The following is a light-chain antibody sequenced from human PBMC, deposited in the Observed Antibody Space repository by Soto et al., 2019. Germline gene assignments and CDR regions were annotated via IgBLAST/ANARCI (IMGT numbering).Light chain of an antibody. Sequence: DSVLTHSTGTLSLSPGERATLSCKASQSVSSSYLAWYQQKPGQAPRLLIYGASSRATGIPDRFSGSGSGTDFTLTISRLEPEDFEVYYCQQYGSSLLTFGGGTTVDLK. CDR2: GAS. CDR1: QSVSSSY. CDR3: QQYGSSLLT. V-gene: IGKV3-20*01. J-gene: IGKJ4*01.